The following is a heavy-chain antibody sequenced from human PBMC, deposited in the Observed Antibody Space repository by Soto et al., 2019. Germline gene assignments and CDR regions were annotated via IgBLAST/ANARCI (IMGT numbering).Heavy chain of an antibody. V-gene: IGHV3-13*01. CDR2: IGTAGDT. D-gene: IGHD3-10*01. CDR1: GFTFSSYD. CDR3: ARDAGRSTMVRGVDYYYYGMDV. Sequence: SGGSLRLSCAASGFTFSSYDMHWVRQATGKGLEWVSAIGTAGDTYYPGSVKGRFTISRENAKNSLYLQMNSLRAGDTAVYYCARDAGRSTMVRGVDYYYYGMDVWGQGTTVTVSS. J-gene: IGHJ6*02.